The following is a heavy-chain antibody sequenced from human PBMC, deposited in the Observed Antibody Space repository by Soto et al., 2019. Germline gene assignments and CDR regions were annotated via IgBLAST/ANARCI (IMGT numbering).Heavy chain of an antibody. CDR3: ARANPPGYSISTSCHGDYYYGMDV. Sequence: SVKVSCKASGGTFSSYAISWVRQAPGQGLEWMGGIIPIFGTANYAQKFQGRVTITADESTSTAYMELSSLRSEDTAVYYCARANPPGYSISTSCHGDYYYGMDVWGQGTTVTVSS. D-gene: IGHD2-2*03. V-gene: IGHV1-69*13. CDR2: IIPIFGTA. CDR1: GGTFSSYA. J-gene: IGHJ6*02.